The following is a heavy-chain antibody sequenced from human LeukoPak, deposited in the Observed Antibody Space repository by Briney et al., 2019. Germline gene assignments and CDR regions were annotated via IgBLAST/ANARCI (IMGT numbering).Heavy chain of an antibody. D-gene: IGHD2-15*01. CDR1: GFSLAVYA. J-gene: IGHJ6*03. V-gene: IGHV3-9*01. CDR2: ISWNSGSI. Sequence: GGSLRLSCAAYGFSLAVYARHWVRQAPGKGLEWVSGISWNSGSIGYADSVKGRFTISRDNAKNSLYLQMNSLRAEDTALYYYSIVVVLATIAPLRGGYIYVCGKGTTVTVSS. CDR3: SIVVVLATIAPLRGGYIYV.